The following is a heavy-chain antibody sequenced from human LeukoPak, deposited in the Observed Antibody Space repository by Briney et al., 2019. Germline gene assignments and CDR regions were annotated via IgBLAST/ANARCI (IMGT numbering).Heavy chain of an antibody. CDR1: GYRFINYG. CDR3: ARDHWQTPSYFDY. V-gene: IGHV1-18*01. CDR2: ISVYNANT. Sequence: GSVTVSCTASGYRFINYGISWVRQAPGQGLEWMGWISVYNANTNYAQKLQGRVTMTTDTSTSTAYMELRSLRSGDTAVYYCARDHWQTPSYFDYWGQGTLVTVSS. J-gene: IGHJ4*02. D-gene: IGHD1-1*01.